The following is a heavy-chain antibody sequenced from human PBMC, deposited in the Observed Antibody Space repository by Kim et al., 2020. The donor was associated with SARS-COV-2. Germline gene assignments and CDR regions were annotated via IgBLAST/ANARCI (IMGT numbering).Heavy chain of an antibody. Sequence: SETLSLTCTVSGGSVSSGSYYWSWIRQPPGKGLEWIGYIYYSGSTNYNPSLKSRVTISVDTSKNQFSLKLSSVTAADTAVYYCARDGITGTTDYWGQGTLVTVSS. J-gene: IGHJ4*02. CDR3: ARDGITGTTDY. D-gene: IGHD1-7*01. CDR2: IYYSGST. CDR1: GGSVSSGSYY. V-gene: IGHV4-61*01.